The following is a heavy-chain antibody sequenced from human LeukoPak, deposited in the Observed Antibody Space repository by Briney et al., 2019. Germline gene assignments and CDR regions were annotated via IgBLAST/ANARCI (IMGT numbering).Heavy chain of an antibody. Sequence: WASVKVSCKASGGTFSSYAISWVRQAPGQGLEWMGGIIPISGTANYAQKFQGRVTITADESTSTAYMELSSLRSEDTAVYYCARVVGDDYGDYAYYYYYMDVWGKGTTVTVSS. V-gene: IGHV1-69*13. CDR1: GGTFSSYA. CDR3: ARVVGDDYGDYAYYYYYMDV. D-gene: IGHD4-17*01. J-gene: IGHJ6*03. CDR2: IIPISGTA.